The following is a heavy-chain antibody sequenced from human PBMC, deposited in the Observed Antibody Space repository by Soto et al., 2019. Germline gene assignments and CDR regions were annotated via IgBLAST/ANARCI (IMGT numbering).Heavy chain of an antibody. D-gene: IGHD6-13*01. J-gene: IGHJ4*02. CDR3: ARGGPGPGIAAAGVDFDY. V-gene: IGHV4-30-2*01. CDR2: IFHSGST. CDR1: GGSVRLWVSD. Sequence: LTSAVYGGSVRLWVSDWSLNHQPPGKGLEWIGYIFHSGSTNYNPSLKSRVTISVDTSKNQFSLKLSSVTAADTAVYYCARGGPGPGIAAAGVDFDYWGQGTLVTVSS.